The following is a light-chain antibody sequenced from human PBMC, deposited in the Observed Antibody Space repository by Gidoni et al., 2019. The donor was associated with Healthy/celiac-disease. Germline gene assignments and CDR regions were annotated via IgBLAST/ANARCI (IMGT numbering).Light chain of an antibody. V-gene: IGKV3-20*01. CDR2: GAS. Sequence: EIVLTQSPGTLSLSPGERATLSCRASQRVSSSYLAWYQQKPGQAPRLLIYGASSRATGIPDRFSGSGSGIDFTLTISRLEPEDFAVYYCQQYGSSSTWTFGQGTKVEIK. J-gene: IGKJ1*01. CDR1: QRVSSSY. CDR3: QQYGSSSTWT.